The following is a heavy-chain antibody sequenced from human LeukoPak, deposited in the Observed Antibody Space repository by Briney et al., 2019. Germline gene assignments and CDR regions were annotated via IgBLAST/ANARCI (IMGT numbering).Heavy chain of an antibody. J-gene: IGHJ5*02. Sequence: ASVTVSCKASGGTFSSYAISWVRQARGQGLERMGGIIPIFGTANYAQKFQGRVTITADESTSTAYMELSSLRSEDTAVYYCARDLVAYGSGSYSWFDPWGQGTLVTVSS. CDR3: ARDLVAYGSGSYSWFDP. V-gene: IGHV1-69*13. CDR2: IIPIFGTA. D-gene: IGHD3-10*01. CDR1: GGTFSSYA.